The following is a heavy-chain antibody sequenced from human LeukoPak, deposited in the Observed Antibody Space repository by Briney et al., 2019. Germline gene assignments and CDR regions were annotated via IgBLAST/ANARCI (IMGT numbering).Heavy chain of an antibody. CDR3: AKDGGVVPAANDFDY. Sequence: PGGSLRLSCAASGFTFSSYAMTWVRQAPGKGLEWVSAISGSGGSTYHADSVKGRFTISRDNSKNTLYLQMNSLRAEDTAVYYCAKDGGVVPAANDFDYWGQGTLVTVSS. CDR1: GFTFSSYA. V-gene: IGHV3-23*01. D-gene: IGHD2-2*01. J-gene: IGHJ4*02. CDR2: ISGSGGST.